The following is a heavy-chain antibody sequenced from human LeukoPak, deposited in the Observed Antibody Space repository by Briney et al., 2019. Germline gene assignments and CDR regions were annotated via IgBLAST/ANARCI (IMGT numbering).Heavy chain of an antibody. CDR3: ARADSSGYYILAWFDP. V-gene: IGHV1-18*01. CDR2: ISAYNGNT. CDR1: GYTFTSYG. Sequence: ASVKVSCKASGYTFTSYGISWVRQAPGQGLEWRGWISAYNGNTNYAQKLQGRVTMTTDTSTSTAYMELRSLRSDDTAVYYCARADSSGYYILAWFDPWGQGTLVTVSS. J-gene: IGHJ5*02. D-gene: IGHD3-22*01.